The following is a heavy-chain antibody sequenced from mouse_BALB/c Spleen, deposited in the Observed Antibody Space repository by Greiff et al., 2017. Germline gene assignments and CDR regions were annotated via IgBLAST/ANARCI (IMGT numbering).Heavy chain of an antibody. Sequence: EVKLVESGGGLVKPGGSLKLSCAASGFTFSDYYMYWVRQTPEKRLEWVATISDGGSYTYYPDSVKGRFTISRDNAKNNLYLQMSSLKSEDTAMYYCARDGGNFWADYWGQGTTLTVSS. CDR3: ARDGGNFWADY. CDR1: GFTFSDYY. CDR2: ISDGGSYT. J-gene: IGHJ2*01. D-gene: IGHD4-1*01. V-gene: IGHV5-4*02.